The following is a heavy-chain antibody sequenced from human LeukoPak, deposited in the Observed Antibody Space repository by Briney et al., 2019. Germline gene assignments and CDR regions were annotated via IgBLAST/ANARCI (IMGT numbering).Heavy chain of an antibody. V-gene: IGHV3-7*03. Sequence: GGSLRLSCAASGFRFSSYWMSWVRQAPGKGLDWVANIKQDGSEKYYVDSVKGRFTISRDNSKNTLYLQMNSLRAEDTAVYYCAKGGAYYYDSSAYYRDWGLGTLVTVSS. CDR2: IKQDGSEK. CDR3: AKGGAYYYDSSAYYRD. D-gene: IGHD3-22*01. J-gene: IGHJ4*02. CDR1: GFRFSSYW.